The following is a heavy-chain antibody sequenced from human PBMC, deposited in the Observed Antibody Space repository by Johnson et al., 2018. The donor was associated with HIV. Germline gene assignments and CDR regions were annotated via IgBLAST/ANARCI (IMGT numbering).Heavy chain of an antibody. CDR3: ARSNWGGYAFDM. V-gene: IGHV3-30*19. J-gene: IGHJ3*02. D-gene: IGHD7-27*01. Sequence: QVQLVESGGGVVQPGRSLRLSCAASGFTFSNYGMHWVRQAPGKGLEWVAVISYDGSNKYYADSVKGRFTISRDNSKNTLYLQMNSLRAEDTAVYYCARSNWGGYAFDMWGLGTMVTVSS. CDR1: GFTFSNYG. CDR2: ISYDGSNK.